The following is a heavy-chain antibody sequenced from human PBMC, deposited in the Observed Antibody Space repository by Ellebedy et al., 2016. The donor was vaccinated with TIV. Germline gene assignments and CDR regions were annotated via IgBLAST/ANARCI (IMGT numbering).Heavy chain of an antibody. V-gene: IGHV1-69*04. J-gene: IGHJ4*02. CDR1: GGTFSNYA. CDR3: AADYGDYVAED. CDR2: INPLLGVA. Sequence: AASVKVSCKASGGTFSNYAISWVRQAPRQGLERMGRINPLLGVASYAQKFQVRLTIIADTATSTDYMELSSLTYEDTAVYYCAADYGDYVAEDWGQGTLITVSS. D-gene: IGHD4-17*01.